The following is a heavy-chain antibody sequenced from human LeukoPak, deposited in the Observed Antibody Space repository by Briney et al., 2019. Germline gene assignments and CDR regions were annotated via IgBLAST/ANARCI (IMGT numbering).Heavy chain of an antibody. V-gene: IGHV4-59*01. CDR3: ARLWYYDFWSGYYFDY. CDR2: IYYSGST. CDR1: GGSISSYY. J-gene: IGHJ4*02. D-gene: IGHD3-3*01. Sequence: SETLSLTCTVSGGSISSYYWSWIRQPPGKGLEWIGYIYYSGSTNYNPSLKSRVTISVDTSRNQFSLKLSSGTAADTAVYYCARLWYYDFWSGYYFDYWGQGTLVTVSS.